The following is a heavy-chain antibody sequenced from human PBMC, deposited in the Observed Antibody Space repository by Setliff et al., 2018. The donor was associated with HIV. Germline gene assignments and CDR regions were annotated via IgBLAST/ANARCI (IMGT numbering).Heavy chain of an antibody. J-gene: IGHJ4*02. CDR3: ARGTYYDYVWGNYRYTGFDY. CDR1: GGSVSSGSYY. D-gene: IGHD3-16*02. CDR2: INHRGST. V-gene: IGHV4-61*01. Sequence: SETLSLTCTVSGGSVSSGSYYWSWIRQPPGKGLEWIGEINHRGSTNYNPSIKIRVTMSVDTSKNQFSLKLSSVTAADTAVYYCARGTYYDYVWGNYRYTGFDYWGQGTLVTVSS.